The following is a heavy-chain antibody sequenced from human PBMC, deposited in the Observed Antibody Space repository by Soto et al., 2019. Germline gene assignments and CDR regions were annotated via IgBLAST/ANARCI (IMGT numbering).Heavy chain of an antibody. CDR2: IYYSGST. CDR3: ARNYGDYYYYPGMDV. D-gene: IGHD4-17*01. V-gene: IGHV4-30-4*01. Sequence: SETLSLTCTVSGGSISSGDYYWSWIRQPPGKGLEWIGYIYYSGSTYYNPSLKGRVTISVDTSKNQFSLKLSSVTAADTAVYYCARNYGDYYYYPGMDVWGQGTTVTVSS. J-gene: IGHJ6*02. CDR1: GGSISSGDYY.